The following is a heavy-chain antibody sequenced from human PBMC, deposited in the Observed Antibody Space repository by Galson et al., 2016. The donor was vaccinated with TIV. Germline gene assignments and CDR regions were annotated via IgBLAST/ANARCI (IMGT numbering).Heavy chain of an antibody. J-gene: IGHJ5*01. CDR1: GFSLHTNGVG. CDR2: IYWNDDK. D-gene: IGHD5-18*01. CDR3: AQTAMILSGWFDS. V-gene: IGHV2-5*01. Sequence: PALVKPTQTLTLTCTFSGFSLHTNGVGVGWIRQPPGEALEWLGLIYWNDDKRYSPSLKSRVTITKDTSRNQVVLTMTNMDPVDTATYYWAQTAMILSGWFDSWGQGTLVTVSS.